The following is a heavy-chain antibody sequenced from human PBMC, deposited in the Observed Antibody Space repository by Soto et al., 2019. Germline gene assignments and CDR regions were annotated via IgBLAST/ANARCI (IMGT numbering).Heavy chain of an antibody. CDR2: IDPSDSYT. J-gene: IGHJ2*01. V-gene: IGHV5-10-1*01. D-gene: IGHD1-20*01. Sequence: GESLKISRQGCGYSFTTYWIAWVRQMPGRGLEWMGRIDPSDSYTNYSPSFQGHVTISADKSISTAYLQWSSLKASETARYYCARRPRITGSWYLDLWGRGALVTVSS. CDR3: ARRPRITGSWYLDL. CDR1: GYSFTTYW.